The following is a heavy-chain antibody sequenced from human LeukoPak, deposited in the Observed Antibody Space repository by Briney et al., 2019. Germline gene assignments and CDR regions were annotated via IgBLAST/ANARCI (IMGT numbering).Heavy chain of an antibody. Sequence: ASVKVSCKASGGTYSSYAISWVRQAPGQGLEWMGGIIPIFGTANYAQKFQGRVTITADKSTSTAYMELSSLRSEDTAVYYCARKVPNDSSGYYYRGQFDPWGQGTLVTVSS. CDR1: GGTYSSYA. CDR3: ARKVPNDSSGYYYRGQFDP. V-gene: IGHV1-69*06. D-gene: IGHD3-22*01. J-gene: IGHJ5*02. CDR2: IIPIFGTA.